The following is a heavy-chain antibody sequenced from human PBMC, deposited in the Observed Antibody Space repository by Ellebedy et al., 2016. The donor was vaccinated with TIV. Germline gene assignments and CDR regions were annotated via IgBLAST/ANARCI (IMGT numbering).Heavy chain of an antibody. CDR3: ASSPSQGY. Sequence: GESLKISCAASGFTVSNNYMSWVRQAPGKGLEWVSVLCSGGNTFYAESVKGRFTISRDSSQNTLYLQMDSLRAEDTAVYYCASSPSQGYWGQGTLVTVSS. J-gene: IGHJ4*02. CDR2: LCSGGNT. V-gene: IGHV3-53*01. CDR1: GFTVSNNY.